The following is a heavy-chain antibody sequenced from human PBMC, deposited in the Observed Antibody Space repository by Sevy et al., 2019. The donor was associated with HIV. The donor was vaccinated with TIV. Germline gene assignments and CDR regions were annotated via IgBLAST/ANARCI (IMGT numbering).Heavy chain of an antibody. Sequence: GESLKISCKGSGYSFTSHWIGWVRHMPGKGLEWMGIIYPDDSASRYSPSFQGQVTFSTDKSISTAYLQWSSLKASDTAMYYCATSRSGYFDSSGYYIYWGQGTLVTVSS. D-gene: IGHD3-22*01. V-gene: IGHV5-51*01. CDR3: ATSRSGYFDSSGYYIY. CDR2: IYPDDSAS. J-gene: IGHJ4*02. CDR1: GYSFTSHW.